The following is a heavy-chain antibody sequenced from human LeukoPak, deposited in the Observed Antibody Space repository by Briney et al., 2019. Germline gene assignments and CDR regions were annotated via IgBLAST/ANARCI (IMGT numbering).Heavy chain of an antibody. CDR1: GGTFSSYA. V-gene: IGHV1-69*13. CDR2: IIPIFGTA. D-gene: IGHD3-16*02. CDR3: ALRLGELSLGDY. J-gene: IGHJ4*02. Sequence: ASVKVSCKASGGTFSSYAISWVRQAPGQGLEWMGGIIPIFGTANYAQKFQGRVTITADESTSTAYMELSSLRSEDTAVYYRALRLGELSLGDYWGQGTLVTVSS.